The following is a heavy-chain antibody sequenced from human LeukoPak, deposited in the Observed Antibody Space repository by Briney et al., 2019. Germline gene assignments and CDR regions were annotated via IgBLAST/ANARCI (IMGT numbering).Heavy chain of an antibody. D-gene: IGHD6-19*01. V-gene: IGHV4-34*01. J-gene: IGHJ4*02. CDR1: GGSFSGYY. Sequence: PSETLSLTCAVYGGSFSGYYWSWIRQPPGKGLEWIGEINHSGSTNYNPSLKSRVTISVDTSKNQFSLKLSSVTAADTAVYYCARHGIAVAGHFDYWGQGTLVTVSS. CDR3: ARHGIAVAGHFDY. CDR2: INHSGST.